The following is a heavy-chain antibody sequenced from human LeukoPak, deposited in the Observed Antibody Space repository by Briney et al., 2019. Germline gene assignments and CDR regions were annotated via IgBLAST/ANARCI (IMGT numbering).Heavy chain of an antibody. CDR2: IFPGDADT. D-gene: IGHD3-16*01. J-gene: IGHJ5*02. CDR1: GYSFTRYW. V-gene: IGHV5-51*01. Sequence: KPGESLNIFCKRSGYSFTRYWIGWARHLPGEGLEWMGFIFPGDADTRYSPTFQVQCSIAADKSISTAYLQWSSLKASDTAMYCCAKQRLYDYVWGSPHWFDPWGQGTLVTVSS. CDR3: AKQRLYDYVWGSPHWFDP.